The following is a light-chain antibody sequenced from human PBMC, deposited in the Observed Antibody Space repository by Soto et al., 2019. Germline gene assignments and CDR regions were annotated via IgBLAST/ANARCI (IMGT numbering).Light chain of an antibody. CDR1: QSISSY. V-gene: IGKV1-39*01. CDR3: QQYNPYSPWT. CDR2: AAS. Sequence: DIKMTQSPSSLSASIGDRVTITCRASQSISSYLNWYQQKPGKAPKLLIYAASSLQSGVPSRFSGSGSGTDFTLTISGLQPDDFATYYCQQYNPYSPWTFGQGTKVDI. J-gene: IGKJ1*01.